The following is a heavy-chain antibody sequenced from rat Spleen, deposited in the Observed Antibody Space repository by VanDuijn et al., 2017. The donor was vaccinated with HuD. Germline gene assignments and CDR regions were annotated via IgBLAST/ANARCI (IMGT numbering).Heavy chain of an antibody. CDR3: TKQGTGSYWHFDF. J-gene: IGHJ1*01. CDR2: ISYDGSST. CDR1: GFTFNDCY. V-gene: IGHV5-7*01. D-gene: IGHD5-1*01. Sequence: EVQLVESGGGLVQPRRSLKLSCAALGFTFNDCYMAWVRQAPTKGLEWVATISYDGSSTYYRDSVKGRFTISRDNAKTTLYLQMDSLRSEDTATYYCTKQGTGSYWHFDFWGPGTMVTVSS.